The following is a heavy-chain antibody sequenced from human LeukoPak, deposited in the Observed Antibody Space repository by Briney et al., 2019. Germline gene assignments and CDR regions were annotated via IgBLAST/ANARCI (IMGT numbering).Heavy chain of an antibody. J-gene: IGHJ4*02. Sequence: ASVKVSCKASGYTFTSYYMHWVRQAPGQGLEWMGWINPNTGGTNYAQKFQGRVTMTRDTSISTAYMDLTRLRSDDTAVYYCARDPSGSYPYYYFDYWGQGTLVTVSS. CDR3: ARDPSGSYPYYYFDY. V-gene: IGHV1-2*02. CDR1: GYTFTSYY. D-gene: IGHD1-26*01. CDR2: INPNTGGT.